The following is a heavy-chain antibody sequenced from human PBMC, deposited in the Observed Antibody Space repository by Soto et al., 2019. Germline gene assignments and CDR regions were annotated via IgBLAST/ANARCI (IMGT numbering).Heavy chain of an antibody. V-gene: IGHV4-59*08. Sequence: SETLSLTCTVSGGSMSSYYWSWIRQPPGKGLEWIGYIYYSGSTNYNPSLKSRVTISVDTSKNQFSLKLSSVTAADTAVYYCARLISSSSWTNWFDPWGQGTLVTVSS. CDR1: GGSMSSYY. CDR2: IYYSGST. CDR3: ARLISSSSWTNWFDP. J-gene: IGHJ5*02. D-gene: IGHD6-13*01.